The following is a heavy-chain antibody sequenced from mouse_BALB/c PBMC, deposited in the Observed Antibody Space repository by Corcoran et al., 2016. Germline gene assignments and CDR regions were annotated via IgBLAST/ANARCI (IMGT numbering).Heavy chain of an antibody. Sequence: QVQLQQSGPELVKPGASVKMSCKASGYTFTDYVISWVKQRTGQGLEWIGEIYPGSGSTYYNEKFKGKATLTADKSSNTAYMQLRSLTSEDSAVYFCARSRAYYYGSSYYAMDYWCQGTSVTVSS. J-gene: IGHJ4*01. CDR2: IYPGSGST. CDR3: ARSRAYYYGSSYYAMDY. CDR1: GYTFTDYV. D-gene: IGHD1-1*01. V-gene: IGHV1-81*01.